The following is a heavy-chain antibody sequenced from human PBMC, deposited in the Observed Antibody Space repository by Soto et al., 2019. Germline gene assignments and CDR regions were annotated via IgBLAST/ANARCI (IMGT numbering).Heavy chain of an antibody. CDR3: ASQKVKGYYGMDV. Sequence: SETLSLTCAVSGGSISSGGYSWSWIRQPPGKGLEWIGYIYHSGSTYYNPSLKSRVTISVDRSKNQFSLKLSSVTAADTAVYYCASQKVKGYYGMDVWGQGTTVTAP. V-gene: IGHV4-30-2*01. CDR2: IYHSGST. J-gene: IGHJ6*02. CDR1: GGSISSGGYS.